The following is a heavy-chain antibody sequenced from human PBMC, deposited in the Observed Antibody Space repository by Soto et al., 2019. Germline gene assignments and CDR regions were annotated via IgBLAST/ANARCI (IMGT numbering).Heavy chain of an antibody. J-gene: IGHJ6*03. CDR3: ARGAGGYYYMDV. V-gene: IGHV3-74*01. CDR2: LYTDGTRT. CDR1: GFTFSSYW. D-gene: IGHD3-10*01. Sequence: PGGSLRLSCAASGFTFSSYWMHWVRQAPGKGRVWVSRLYTDGTRTSYADSVKGRFTISRDNAKNTLYLQMNSLRAEYTAVYYCARGAGGYYYMDVWGKGTTVTVSS.